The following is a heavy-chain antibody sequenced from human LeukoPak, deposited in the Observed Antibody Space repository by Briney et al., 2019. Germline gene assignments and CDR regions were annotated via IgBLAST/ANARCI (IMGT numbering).Heavy chain of an antibody. D-gene: IGHD3-10*01. CDR2: ISSGSSSI. V-gene: IGHV3-21*01. Sequence: PGGSLRLSCAASGFTFITFGMNWVRQAPGKGLEWVSSISSGSSSIHYAVSAKGRFTISRDNAENSLYLDMNNLRAEDTAIYFCARVTNYFYYMDVWGKGTTVTVSS. J-gene: IGHJ6*03. CDR3: ARVTNYFYYMDV. CDR1: GFTFITFG.